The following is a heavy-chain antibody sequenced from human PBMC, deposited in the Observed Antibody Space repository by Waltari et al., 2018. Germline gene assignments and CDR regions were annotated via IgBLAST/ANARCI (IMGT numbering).Heavy chain of an antibody. CDR1: GYNFTTYW. V-gene: IGHV5-51*01. CDR2: LYPGDSSS. Sequence: EVQLVQSGAEVKKPGESLKISCRGSGYNFTTYWIGWVRQVPGEGLEWMAMLYPGDSSSRYRPSFQGQVTISVDKSISTAYLQWSSLKASDTATYYCARRGYSGFEGSWFDSWGRGTLVTVSS. D-gene: IGHD5-12*01. CDR3: ARRGYSGFEGSWFDS. J-gene: IGHJ5*01.